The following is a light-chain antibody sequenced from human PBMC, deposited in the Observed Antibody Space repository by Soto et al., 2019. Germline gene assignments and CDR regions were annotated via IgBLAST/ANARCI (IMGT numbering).Light chain of an antibody. CDR2: DAS. Sequence: EIVLTQSPATLSLSPGERATLSCRASQSFSSYLAWYQQKPGQAPRLLIYDASNRATGIPARFSCSGSGSGFTLTISSLEPEDFAVYYCQSGVTFGQGTRLEIK. CDR1: QSFSSY. CDR3: QSGVT. V-gene: IGKV3-11*01. J-gene: IGKJ5*01.